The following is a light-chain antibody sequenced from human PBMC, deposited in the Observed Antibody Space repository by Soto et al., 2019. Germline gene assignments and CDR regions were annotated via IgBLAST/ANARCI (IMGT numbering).Light chain of an antibody. CDR1: QNIGTY. V-gene: IGKV3-11*01. J-gene: IGKJ3*01. CDR2: DAS. Sequence: EIVLTQSPATLSLSAGERATLSCRASQNIGTYLDWYQQKPGQSPRLLIFDASSRATGTPARFSGSGSGTDFTLTIISLEPEDFALYHCLQRSAWPLTFGPGTKVDLK. CDR3: LQRSAWPLT.